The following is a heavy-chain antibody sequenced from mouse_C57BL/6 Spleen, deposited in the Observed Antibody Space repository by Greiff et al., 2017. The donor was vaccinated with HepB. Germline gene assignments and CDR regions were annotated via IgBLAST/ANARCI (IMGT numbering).Heavy chain of an antibody. CDR1: GYAFTNYL. D-gene: IGHD1-1*01. CDR3: ARSRLYEYFDV. V-gene: IGHV1-54*01. CDR2: INPGSGGT. J-gene: IGHJ1*03. Sequence: VQLQQSGAELVRPGTSVKVSCKASGYAFTNYLIEWVKQRPGQGLEWIGVINPGSGGTNYNEKFKGKATLTADKSSSTAYMQLSSLTSEDSAVYFCARSRLYEYFDVWGTGTTVTVSS.